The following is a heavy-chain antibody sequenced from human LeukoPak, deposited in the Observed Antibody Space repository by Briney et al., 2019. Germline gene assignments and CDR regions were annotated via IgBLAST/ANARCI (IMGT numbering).Heavy chain of an antibody. CDR3: VGTGDGNFHWDS. Sequence: GESLKISCKGSGYIFTNYWVGWVRQMPGRGREWMGIIYLRDSHTKYSPSFEGQVTISADRSMNAAHLQWGSLKASDSAMSYCVGTGDGNFHWDSWGQGTQVTVSS. CDR1: GYIFTNYW. V-gene: IGHV5-51*01. D-gene: IGHD5-24*01. J-gene: IGHJ5*01. CDR2: IYLRDSHT.